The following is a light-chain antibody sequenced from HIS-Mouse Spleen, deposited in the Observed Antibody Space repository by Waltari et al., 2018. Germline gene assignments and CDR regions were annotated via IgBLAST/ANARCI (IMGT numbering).Light chain of an antibody. Sequence: DIQLTQSPSFLSASVGDRVTITSRASQGISSYLAWYQQKPGKAPNLLIYAASTLQSGVPSRCSGSGAGTEVTLTISSVQTEDFATYCCQQHKSYPPTFGQGTKVEIK. CDR3: QQHKSYPPT. J-gene: IGKJ1*01. CDR1: QGISSY. CDR2: AAS. V-gene: IGKV1-9*01.